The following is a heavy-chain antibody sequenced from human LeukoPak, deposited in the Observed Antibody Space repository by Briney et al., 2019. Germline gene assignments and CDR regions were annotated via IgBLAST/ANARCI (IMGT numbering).Heavy chain of an antibody. CDR1: GGSISSYY. CDR3: ARHGAWIQRPYDAFDI. V-gene: IGHV4-59*08. D-gene: IGHD5-18*01. J-gene: IGHJ3*02. CDR2: IYYSGST. Sequence: PSETLSLTCTVSGGSISSYYWGWIRQPPGKGLEWIGYIYYSGSTNYNPSLKSRVTISVDTSKNQFSLKLSSVTAADTAVYYCARHGAWIQRPYDAFDIWGQGTMVTVSS.